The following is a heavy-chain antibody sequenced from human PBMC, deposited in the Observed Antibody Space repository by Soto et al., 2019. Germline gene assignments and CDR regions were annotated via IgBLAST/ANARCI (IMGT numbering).Heavy chain of an antibody. V-gene: IGHV4-30-2*01. CDR2: IYHSGST. D-gene: IGHD2-15*01. Sequence: SETLSLTCAVSGGSISSGGYSWSWIRQPPGKGLEWIGYIYHSGSTYYNSSLKSRVTISVDRSKNQFSLKLSSVTAADTAVYYCASSLTPYGMDVWGQGTTVTVSS. CDR3: ASSLTPYGMDV. J-gene: IGHJ6*02. CDR1: GGSISSGGYS.